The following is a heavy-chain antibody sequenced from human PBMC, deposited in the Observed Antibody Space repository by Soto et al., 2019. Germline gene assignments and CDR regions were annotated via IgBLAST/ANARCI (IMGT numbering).Heavy chain of an antibody. CDR3: AKDGSGCSSASCLGEWFDH. J-gene: IGHJ5*02. D-gene: IGHD2-2*01. CDR2: ISYDGSNK. Sequence: QVQLVESGGGVVQPGRSLRLSCAASGFTFSSYGMHWVRQAPGKGLEWVAVISYDGSNKYYADSVKGRFTISRDNSKNTLYLQMNSLRAEDTAVYYCAKDGSGCSSASCLGEWFDHWGQGTLVTVSS. V-gene: IGHV3-30*18. CDR1: GFTFSSYG.